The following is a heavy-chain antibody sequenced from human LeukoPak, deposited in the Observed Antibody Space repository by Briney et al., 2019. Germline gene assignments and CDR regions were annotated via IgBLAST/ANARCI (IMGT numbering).Heavy chain of an antibody. J-gene: IGHJ6*02. CDR2: ISSTSSYI. CDR1: GFTLSHYN. Sequence: GGSLRLSCAASGFTLSHYNMNWVRQTPGKGLEWVSSISSTSSYIYCADSAKGRFTISRDNAKNSLYLQMHSLGAEDTAVYYCARDLYSYGSGSYGVWGQGTTVTVSS. V-gene: IGHV3-21*06. D-gene: IGHD3-10*01. CDR3: ARDLYSYGSGSYGV.